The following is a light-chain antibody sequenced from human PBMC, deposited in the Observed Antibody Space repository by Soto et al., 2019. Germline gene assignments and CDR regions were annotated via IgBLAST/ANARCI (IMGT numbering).Light chain of an antibody. CDR1: QSVSSSY. CDR3: QQYGSSRGT. CDR2: GAS. J-gene: IGKJ1*01. V-gene: IGKV3-20*01. Sequence: EIVLTQSPGTLSLSPGERATLSCRASQSVSSSYLAWYQQKPGQAPRLLIYGASSRATGIPDRFSGSGYGTDFTLTISRLEPEDCAVYYCQQYGSSRGTFGQVTKVEIK.